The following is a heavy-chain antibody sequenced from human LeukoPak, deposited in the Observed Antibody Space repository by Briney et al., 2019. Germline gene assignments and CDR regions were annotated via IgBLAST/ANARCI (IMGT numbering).Heavy chain of an antibody. CDR1: GGSISSYY. Sequence: SETLSLTCTVSGGSISSYYWSWIPQPPGRGLEWIGYIYTSGSTNYNPSLKSRVTISVDTSKNQFSLQLRSVTAADTAGYYCARQDFWSVALWGGGTYNWFDPWGQGTLVTVSS. CDR3: ARQDFWSVALWGGGTYNWFDP. V-gene: IGHV4-4*09. D-gene: IGHD3-3*01. CDR2: IYTSGST. J-gene: IGHJ5*02.